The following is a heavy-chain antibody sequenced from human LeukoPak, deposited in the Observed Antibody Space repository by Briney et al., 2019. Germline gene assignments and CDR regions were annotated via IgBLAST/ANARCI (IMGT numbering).Heavy chain of an antibody. D-gene: IGHD3-22*01. J-gene: IGHJ4*02. Sequence: GGSLRLSCAASGFTFSNYAMGWVRQAPGRGLQWVSAISGSGDSTYYAGSVKGRFTISKDNSKNTLYLQMNSLRADDTAVYYCAKSRARREGSSGSIDYWGQGTLVTVSS. CDR3: AKSRARREGSSGSIDY. CDR2: ISGSGDST. V-gene: IGHV3-23*01. CDR1: GFTFSNYA.